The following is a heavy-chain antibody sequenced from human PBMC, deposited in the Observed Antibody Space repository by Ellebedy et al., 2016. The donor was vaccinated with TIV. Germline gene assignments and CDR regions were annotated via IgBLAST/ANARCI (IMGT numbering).Heavy chain of an antibody. CDR3: VKLDSSGFYYGRLDY. Sequence: GESLKISCAASGFTFSGHAMSWVRQTPGKGLEWVSGIIAGGDSTHYVDSVKGRFTISRDNSKKTLCLQMNSLRAEDTAVYYCVKLDSSGFYYGRLDYWGQGTLVTVSS. V-gene: IGHV3-23*01. CDR1: GFTFSGHA. J-gene: IGHJ4*02. CDR2: IIAGGDST. D-gene: IGHD3-22*01.